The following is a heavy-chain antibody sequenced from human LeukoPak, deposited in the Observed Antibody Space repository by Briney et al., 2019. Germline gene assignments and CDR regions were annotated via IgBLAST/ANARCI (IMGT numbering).Heavy chain of an antibody. CDR1: GGSISSGSYY. D-gene: IGHD3-22*01. J-gene: IGHJ4*02. CDR2: IYTSGST. Sequence: PSETLSLTCTVSGGSISSGSYYWSWIRQPAGKGLEWIGRIYTSGSTNYNPSLKSRVTISVDTSKNQFSLKLSSVTAADTAVYYCARQDYYDSSGYYSFDYWGQGTLVTVSS. V-gene: IGHV4-61*02. CDR3: ARQDYYDSSGYYSFDY.